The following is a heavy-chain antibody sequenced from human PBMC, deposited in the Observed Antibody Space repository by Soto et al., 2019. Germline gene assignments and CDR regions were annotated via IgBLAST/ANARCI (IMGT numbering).Heavy chain of an antibody. J-gene: IGHJ4*02. V-gene: IGHV3-73*02. Sequence: EVQLVESGGGLVQPGGSLKLSCAASGFTFSGSAMHWVRQASGKGLEWVGRIRSKANSYATAYAASVKGRFTISRDDSKNTAYLQMNSLKTEDTAVYYCTRPPTTVTADYWGQGTLVTVSS. CDR2: IRSKANSYAT. D-gene: IGHD4-17*01. CDR1: GFTFSGSA. CDR3: TRPPTTVTADY.